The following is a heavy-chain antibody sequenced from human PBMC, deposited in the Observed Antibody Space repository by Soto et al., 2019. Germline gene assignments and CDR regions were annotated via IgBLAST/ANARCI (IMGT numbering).Heavy chain of an antibody. V-gene: IGHV1-3*04. D-gene: IGHD2-2*01. Sequence: ASVKVSCKASGYTFTSYSMHWVRQAPGQRLEWMGWINTGNGGTKSSQSFQGRVTITRDTSASTAYMELSSLRSEDTAVYYCARDTSWADYWGQGTLVTVSS. CDR1: GYTFTSYS. J-gene: IGHJ4*02. CDR2: INTGNGGT. CDR3: ARDTSWADY.